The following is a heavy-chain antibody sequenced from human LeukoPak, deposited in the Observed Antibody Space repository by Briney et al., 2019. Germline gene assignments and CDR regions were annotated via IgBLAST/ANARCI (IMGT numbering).Heavy chain of an antibody. CDR2: IKQDGTEK. CDR3: ARDRHGDLFDY. CDR1: GFTFTTYW. J-gene: IGHJ4*02. V-gene: IGHV3-7*01. Sequence: GGSLRLSCAASGFTFTTYWMSWVRQPPGKGLEWVANIKQDGTEKYYVDSVKGRFTISRDNAKDSLYLQMNSLRAEDTAVYYCARDRHGDLFDYWGQGTLVTVSS. D-gene: IGHD4-17*01.